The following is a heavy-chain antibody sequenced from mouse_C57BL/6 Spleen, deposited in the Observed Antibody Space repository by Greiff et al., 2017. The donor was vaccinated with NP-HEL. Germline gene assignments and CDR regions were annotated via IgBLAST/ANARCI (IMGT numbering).Heavy chain of an antibody. D-gene: IGHD2-4*01. V-gene: IGHV5-15*01. J-gene: IGHJ2*01. CDR2: ISNLAYSI. Sequence: EVKLQESGGGLVQPGGSLKLSCAASGFTFSDYGMAWVRQAPRKGPEWVAFISNLAYSIYYADTVTGRFTISRENAKNTLYLEMSSLRSEDTAMYYCARHVYDYDGYYFDYWGQGTTLTVSS. CDR3: ARHVYDYDGYYFDY. CDR1: GFTFSDYG.